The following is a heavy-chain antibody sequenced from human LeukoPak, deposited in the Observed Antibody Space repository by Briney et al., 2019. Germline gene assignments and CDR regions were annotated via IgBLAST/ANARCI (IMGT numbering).Heavy chain of an antibody. V-gene: IGHV1-18*01. CDR2: ISTYNGNT. J-gene: IGHJ6*03. CDR1: GYSFFLYG. D-gene: IGHD3-9*01. Sequence: ASVKVSCKASGYSFFLYGISWVRQAPGQGPEWMVWISTYNGNTKYAQKFQGRVTMTTDTSTSTAYMELRSLRSDDTAVYYCARDGVLRNFDWLFPYYMDVWGKGTTVTISS. CDR3: ARDGVLRNFDWLFPYYMDV.